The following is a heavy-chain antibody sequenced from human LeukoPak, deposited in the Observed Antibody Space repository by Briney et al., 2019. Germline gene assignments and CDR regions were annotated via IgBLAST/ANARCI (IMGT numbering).Heavy chain of an antibody. CDR1: GYTFTSYY. D-gene: IGHD3-9*01. Sequence: ASVKVSCKASGYTFTSYYMHWVRQAPGKGLEWMGIINPSGGSTSYAQKFQGRVTMTRDTSTSTVYMELSSLRSEDTAVYYCARGALRYFDWSSRGLDYWGQGTLVTVSS. CDR2: INPSGGST. J-gene: IGHJ4*02. V-gene: IGHV1-46*01. CDR3: ARGALRYFDWSSRGLDY.